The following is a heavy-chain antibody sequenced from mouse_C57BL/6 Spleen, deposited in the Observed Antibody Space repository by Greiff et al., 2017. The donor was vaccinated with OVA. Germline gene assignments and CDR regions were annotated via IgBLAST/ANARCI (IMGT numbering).Heavy chain of an antibody. CDR1: GFTFSSYT. J-gene: IGHJ1*03. CDR2: ISGGGGNT. V-gene: IGHV5-9*01. Sequence: EVNVVESGGGLVKPGGSLKLSCAASGFTFSSYTMSWVRQTPEKRLEWVATISGGGGNTYYPDSVKGRFTISRDNATNTPYLQRSSLRSEDTALYYCARPNWDWYFDVWGTGTTVTVSS. D-gene: IGHD4-1*01. CDR3: ARPNWDWYFDV.